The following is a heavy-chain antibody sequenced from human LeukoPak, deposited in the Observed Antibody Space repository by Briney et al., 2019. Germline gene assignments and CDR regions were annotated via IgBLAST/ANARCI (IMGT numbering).Heavy chain of an antibody. CDR3: ARDWKGNQWEVGLVIGL. CDR2: INPSGGGT. V-gene: IGHV1-46*01. D-gene: IGHD1-26*01. CDR1: GYTFTNYY. J-gene: IGHJ2*01. Sequence: ASVKVSCKASGYTFTNYYIHWVRQAPGQGLEWMGIINPSGGGTSFARKFQGRVTMTRDTSTSTVYMELSSLRSEDTAVYYCARDWKGNQWEVGLVIGLWGRGTLVAVSS.